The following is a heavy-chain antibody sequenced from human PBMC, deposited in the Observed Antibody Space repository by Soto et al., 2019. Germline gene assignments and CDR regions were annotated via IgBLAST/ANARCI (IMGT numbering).Heavy chain of an antibody. D-gene: IGHD1-1*01. V-gene: IGHV1-3*05. J-gene: IGHJ4*02. CDR1: RYTFTSYA. CDR2: INAGNGNT. CDR3: ARAGTQE. Sequence: QVQLVQSGAEEKKPGASVKVSCKASRYTFTSYAMHWVRQAPGQGLEWMGWINAGNGNTKYSQKYQGRVTITRDRSASTAYMELKMLRLEDKAVYFCARAGTQEWGQGTLVTVSS.